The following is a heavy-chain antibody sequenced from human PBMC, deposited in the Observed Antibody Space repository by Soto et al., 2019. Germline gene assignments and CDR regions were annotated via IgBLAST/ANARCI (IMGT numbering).Heavy chain of an antibody. CDR3: HGYGY. V-gene: IGHV3-53*01. CDR2: IYTGGTT. D-gene: IGHD5-12*01. Sequence: EVQLVESGGGLIQPGGSLRLSCVVSGFTVSSSNYMSWVRQAPGKGLEWVSVIYTGGTTYYADSVKGRFTISRDNSKNTLVLQMNSLRAEDTAVYYCHGYGYWGQGTLVTVSS. CDR1: GFTVSSSNY. J-gene: IGHJ4*02.